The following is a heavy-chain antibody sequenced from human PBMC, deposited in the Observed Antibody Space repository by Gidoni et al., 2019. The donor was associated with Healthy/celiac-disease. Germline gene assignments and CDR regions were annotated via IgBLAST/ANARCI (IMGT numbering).Heavy chain of an antibody. CDR1: GGSISSSSYY. V-gene: IGHV4-39*01. CDR3: AVVVAARFDP. D-gene: IGHD2-15*01. CDR2: IYYSGST. J-gene: IGHJ5*02. Sequence: QLQLQESGPGLVQPSETLSLTCTVSGGSISSSSYYWVWLRQPPGKGLEWIGSIYYSGSTYYNPSIKSRVTISVDTSKNQFSLKLSSVTAADTAVYYCAVVVAARFDPWGQGNLVTVSS.